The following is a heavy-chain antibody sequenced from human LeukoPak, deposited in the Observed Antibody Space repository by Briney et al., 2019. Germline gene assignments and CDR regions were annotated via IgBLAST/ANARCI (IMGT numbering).Heavy chain of an antibody. Sequence: SQTLSLTCAISGDSVSSDNVAWNWIRQSPSRGLEWLGRTYYRSKWYSDYAPSVKGRITINADTSKNQFSLQVTSVIPEDTAVYYCAKEVGGRGLAYYYGMDVRGKGTTVTVSS. CDR1: GDSVSSDNVA. J-gene: IGHJ6*04. D-gene: IGHD3-16*01. CDR3: AKEVGGRGLAYYYGMDV. V-gene: IGHV6-1*01. CDR2: TYYRSKWYS.